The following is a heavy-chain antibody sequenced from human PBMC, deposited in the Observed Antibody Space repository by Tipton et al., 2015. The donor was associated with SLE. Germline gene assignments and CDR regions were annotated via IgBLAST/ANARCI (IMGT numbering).Heavy chain of an antibody. D-gene: IGHD5-12*01. V-gene: IGHV4-34*01. Sequence: TLSLTCKVSAGSFTGYYWSWVRQSPTKGLEWIGEIDHTGSTNYNPALKSRVTISVDTSKNQFSLRQTSVTAADTAVYYCAKSGFGRGSYFHHWGQGTLVSVS. CDR3: AKSGFGRGSYFHH. CDR1: AGSFTGYY. CDR2: IDHTGST. J-gene: IGHJ1*01.